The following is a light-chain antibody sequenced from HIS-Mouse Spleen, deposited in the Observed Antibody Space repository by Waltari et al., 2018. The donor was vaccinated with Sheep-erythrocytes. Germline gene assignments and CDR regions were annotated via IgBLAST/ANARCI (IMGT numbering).Light chain of an antibody. CDR1: QSISSY. V-gene: IGKV1-39*01. Sequence: DIQMTQSPSSLSASVGDRVTITCRASQSISSYLNWYQQKPVKAPKLLIYAASSLQSGVPSRFSGSGSGTDFTLTISSLQPEDFATYYCQQSYSTPPLPFGGGTKVEIK. CDR2: AAS. J-gene: IGKJ4*01. CDR3: QQSYSTPPLP.